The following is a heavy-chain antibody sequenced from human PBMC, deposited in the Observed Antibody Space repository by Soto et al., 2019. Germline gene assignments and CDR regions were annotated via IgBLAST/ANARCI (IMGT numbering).Heavy chain of an antibody. CDR2: IIPILGIA. CDR1: GGTFSSYT. Sequence: QVQLVQSGAEVKKPGSSVKVSCKASGGTFSSYTISWVRQAPGQGLEWMGRIIPILGIANYAQKFQGRVTITADKSTSTAYMELSSLSPEDTAVYYCARQTAMLFPWGHGTLVTVSS. V-gene: IGHV1-69*02. J-gene: IGHJ5*02. D-gene: IGHD2-2*01. CDR3: ARQTAMLFP.